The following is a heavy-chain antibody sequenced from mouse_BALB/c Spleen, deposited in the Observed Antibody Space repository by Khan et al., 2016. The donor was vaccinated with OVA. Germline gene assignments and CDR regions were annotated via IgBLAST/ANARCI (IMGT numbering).Heavy chain of an antibody. Sequence: VQLQESGAELAKPGASVKMSCKASGYTFTNYWMHWVKQRPGQGLEWIGYIDPTTGYTEYNQKFKDKATLTADKSSSTAYMQLSSLTAEDSAVYYCTSHGSGYTWFGYWGQGTLVTVSA. CDR2: IDPTTGYT. V-gene: IGHV1-7*01. D-gene: IGHD1-1*01. J-gene: IGHJ3*01. CDR1: GYTFTNYW. CDR3: TSHGSGYTWFGY.